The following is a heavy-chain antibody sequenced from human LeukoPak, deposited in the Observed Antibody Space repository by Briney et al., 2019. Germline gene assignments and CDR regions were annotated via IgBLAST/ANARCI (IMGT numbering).Heavy chain of an antibody. CDR3: ARLSAYYYGSYFYYYMDV. CDR2: IKQDESER. Sequence: GGSLRLSCEASGFSFSSYWMTWVRQPPGKGPEWVANIKQDESERYSVDSVKGRFTISRDNAKNSVYLHMNRLRAEDTALYYCARLSAYYYGSYFYYYMDVWGKGTTVTVSS. CDR1: GFSFSSYW. D-gene: IGHD3-10*01. J-gene: IGHJ6*03. V-gene: IGHV3-7*01.